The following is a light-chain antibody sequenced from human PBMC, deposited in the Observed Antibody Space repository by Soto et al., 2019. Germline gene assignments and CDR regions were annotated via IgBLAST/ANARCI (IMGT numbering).Light chain of an antibody. CDR1: SSDVGGYNY. Sequence: QSVLTQPPSASGSPGQSVTISCTGTSSDVGGYNYVSWYQQHPGKAPKLMIYEVSKRPSGVPDRFSGSKSGNTASLTVSGLQAEDEADYYCSSYAGSTLVFGTGTQLTVL. CDR3: SSYAGSTLV. J-gene: IGLJ1*01. CDR2: EVS. V-gene: IGLV2-8*01.